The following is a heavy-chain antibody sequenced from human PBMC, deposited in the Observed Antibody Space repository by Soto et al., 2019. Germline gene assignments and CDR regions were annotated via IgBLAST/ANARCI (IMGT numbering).Heavy chain of an antibody. V-gene: IGHV1-18*01. CDR3: ARDLAIRITIFGVVTAPIDY. D-gene: IGHD3-3*01. Sequence: QVQLVQSGAEVKKPGASVKVSCKASGYTFTSYGISWVRQAPGQGLEWMGWISAYNGNTNYAQKLQGRVTMTTDTYTSTAYMELRSLRSDDTAVYYCARDLAIRITIFGVVTAPIDYWGQGTLVTVSS. CDR2: ISAYNGNT. CDR1: GYTFTSYG. J-gene: IGHJ4*02.